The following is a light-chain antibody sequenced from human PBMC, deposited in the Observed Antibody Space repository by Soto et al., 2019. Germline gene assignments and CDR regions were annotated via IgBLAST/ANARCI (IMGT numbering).Light chain of an antibody. CDR2: EVN. CDR1: SGDVGGYNY. J-gene: IGLJ3*02. Sequence: QSALTQPPSASGSPGQSVAISCSGTSGDVGGYNYVSWYQQHPGKAPKLIIYEVNKRPSGVPDRFSGSKSGNTASLTVSGLQAEDEADYYCSSHAASGVFGRGTKLTVL. CDR3: SSHAASGV. V-gene: IGLV2-8*01.